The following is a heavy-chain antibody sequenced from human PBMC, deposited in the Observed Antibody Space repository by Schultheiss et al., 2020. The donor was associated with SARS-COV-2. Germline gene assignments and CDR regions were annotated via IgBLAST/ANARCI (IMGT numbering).Heavy chain of an antibody. CDR2: INHSGST. V-gene: IGHV4-34*01. CDR3: ARAPRAYYYYYMDV. J-gene: IGHJ6*03. CDR1: GGSFSGYY. Sequence: SETLSLTCAVYGGSFSGYYWSWIRQPPGKGLEWIGEINHSGSTNYNPSLKSRVTISVDTSKNQFSLKLSSVTAADTAVYYCARAPRAYYYYYMDVWGKGTTVTVSS.